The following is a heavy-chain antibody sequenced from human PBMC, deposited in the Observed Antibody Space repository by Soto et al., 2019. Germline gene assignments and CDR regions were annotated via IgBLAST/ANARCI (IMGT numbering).Heavy chain of an antibody. CDR3: TGAAYGSGNFDY. CDR2: IYHSGST. J-gene: IGHJ4*02. V-gene: IGHV4-30-2*01. CDR1: GGSISSGGYS. D-gene: IGHD3-10*01. Sequence: SETLSLTCAVSGGSISSGGYSWSWIRQPPGKGLEWIGYIYHSGSTYYNPSLKSRVTISVDRSKNQFSLKLSSVTAADTAVYYCTGAAYGSGNFDYWGQGTLVTVSS.